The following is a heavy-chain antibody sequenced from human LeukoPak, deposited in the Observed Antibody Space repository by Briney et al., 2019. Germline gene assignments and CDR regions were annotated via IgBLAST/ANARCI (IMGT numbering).Heavy chain of an antibody. V-gene: IGHV4-39*01. CDR3: ARAQWLEEIDS. Sequence: SETLSLSCTVFGASISSSGYYWGGIRQPPGKGLEWIGCISYTGTTYYNPSLKSRLSISVDTSKNQFSLNLSSVTAADTAVYYSARAQWLEEIDSWGQGTLVTVSS. J-gene: IGHJ4*02. D-gene: IGHD6-19*01. CDR2: ISYTGTT. CDR1: GASISSSGYY.